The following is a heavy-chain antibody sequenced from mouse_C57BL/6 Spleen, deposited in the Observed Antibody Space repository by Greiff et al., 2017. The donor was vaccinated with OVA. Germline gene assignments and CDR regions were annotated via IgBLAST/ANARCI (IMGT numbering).Heavy chain of an antibody. J-gene: IGHJ2*01. D-gene: IGHD1-1*01. CDR2: SYPGDGDT. V-gene: IGHV1-82*01. CDR3: AWGYYGSSPPDY. CDR1: GYAFSSSW. Sequence: QVQLQQSGPELVKPGASVKISCKASGYAFSSSWMNWVKQRPGKGLEWIGRSYPGDGDTNYNGKFKGKATLTADKSSSTAYMQLSSLTSEDSAVYYCAWGYYGSSPPDYWGQGTTLTVSS.